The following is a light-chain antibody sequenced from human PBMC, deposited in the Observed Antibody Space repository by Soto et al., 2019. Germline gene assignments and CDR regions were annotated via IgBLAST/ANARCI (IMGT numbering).Light chain of an antibody. J-gene: IGLJ2*01. CDR3: LLFYSGARV. CDR1: TGTVTSGHF. Sequence: QAVVTQEPSLTVSPGGTVTLTCGSSTGTVTSGHFPYWFQQKPGQAPRTLIYDTSIKHSWTPARFSGSLLGGKAALTLSGAQHEDEADYYCLLFYSGARVFGGGTKVTVL. CDR2: DTS. V-gene: IGLV7-46*01.